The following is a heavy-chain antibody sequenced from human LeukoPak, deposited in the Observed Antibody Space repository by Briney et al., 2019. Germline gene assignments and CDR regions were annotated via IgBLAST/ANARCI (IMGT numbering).Heavy chain of an antibody. CDR1: GFTFSSYA. CDR3: AKDWDWELLIFDY. J-gene: IGHJ4*02. V-gene: IGHV3-23*01. CDR2: ISGSGGST. Sequence: QPGGSLRLSCAASGFTFSSYAMSWVRQAPGKRLEWVSAISGSGGSTYYADSVKGRFTISRDNSKNTLYLQMNSLRAEDTAVYYCAKDWDWELLIFDYWGQGTLVTVSS. D-gene: IGHD1-26*01.